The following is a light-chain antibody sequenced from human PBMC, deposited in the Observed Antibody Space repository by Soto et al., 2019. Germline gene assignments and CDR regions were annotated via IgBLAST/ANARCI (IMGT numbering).Light chain of an antibody. J-gene: IGKJ4*01. CDR1: QSVSIY. CDR3: QQRFAWPNS. CDR2: DIS. Sequence: EIVLTQSPATLSLSPGERATLSCRASQSVSIYFAWYQQRPGQTPRLLIYDISTRAAGIPARFSGSVFRTDYTLTISNLEPEDSAVYYCQQRFAWPNSFGGGTKVQI. V-gene: IGKV3-11*01.